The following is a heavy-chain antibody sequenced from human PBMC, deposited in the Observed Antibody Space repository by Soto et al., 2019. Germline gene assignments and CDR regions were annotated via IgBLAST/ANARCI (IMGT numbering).Heavy chain of an antibody. CDR1: GYTFTSHS. Sequence: QVQLVQSGGEVKKPGASVKVSCKASGYTFTSHSISWVRQAPGQGLEWMGWSSAYNGNTKYVQNLQGRVTMTTDISTSTAYMELRSLRSDDTAVYYCARATYYDSWSGSGYYYFSMDVWGTGTTVTVSS. V-gene: IGHV1-18*04. CDR2: SSAYNGNT. CDR3: ARATYYDSWSGSGYYYFSMDV. J-gene: IGHJ6*03. D-gene: IGHD3-3*01.